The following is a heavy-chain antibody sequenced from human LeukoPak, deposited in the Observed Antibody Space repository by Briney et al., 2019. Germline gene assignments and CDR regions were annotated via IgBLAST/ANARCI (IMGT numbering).Heavy chain of an antibody. D-gene: IGHD2-15*01. CDR1: GFTFSSYS. V-gene: IGHV3-48*04. Sequence: GGSLRLSCAASGFTFSSYSMNWVRQAPGKGLEWVSYISSSSSTIYYADSVKDRFTISRDNAKNSLYLQMNSLRAEDTAVYYCARVGDVVAADYWGQGTLVTVSS. CDR3: ARVGDVVAADY. J-gene: IGHJ4*02. CDR2: ISSSSSTI.